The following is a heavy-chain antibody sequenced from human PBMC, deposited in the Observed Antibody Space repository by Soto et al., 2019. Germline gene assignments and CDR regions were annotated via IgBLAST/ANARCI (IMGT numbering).Heavy chain of an antibody. V-gene: IGHV4-34*01. CDR1: GGSFSCYY. CDR2: INHSGST. J-gene: IGHJ4*02. D-gene: IGHD7-27*01. Sequence: SLETLSLTCAVYGGSFSCYYWSWIRQPPGKGLEWIGEINHSGSTNYNPSLKSRVTISVDTSKNQFSLKLSSVTAADTAVYYCARGLGSWLHHWALFDSWGQGTLVTVSS. CDR3: ARGLGSWLHHWALFDS.